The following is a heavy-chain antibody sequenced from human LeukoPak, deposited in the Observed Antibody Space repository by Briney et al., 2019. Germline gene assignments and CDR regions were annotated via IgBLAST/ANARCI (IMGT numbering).Heavy chain of an antibody. CDR2: IKQDGSEK. V-gene: IGHV3-7*04. CDR1: GFTFSSYW. Sequence: GGSLRLSCAASGFTFSSYWMSWVRQAPGKGLEWVANIKQDGSEKYYVDSVKGRFTISRDNAKNSLYLQMNSLRAEDTAVYYCARGLVITFGGVIGYWGQGTLVTVSS. D-gene: IGHD3-16*01. CDR3: ARGLVITFGGVIGY. J-gene: IGHJ4*02.